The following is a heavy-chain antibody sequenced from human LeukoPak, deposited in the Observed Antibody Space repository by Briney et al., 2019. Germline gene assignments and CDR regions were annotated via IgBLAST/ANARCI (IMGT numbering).Heavy chain of an antibody. CDR2: IYHSGST. V-gene: IGHV4-4*02. D-gene: IGHD4-11*01. CDR3: ARGALQYYYYYGMDV. J-gene: IGHJ6*02. CDR1: GGSISSSNW. Sequence: SGTLSLTCAVSGGSISSSNWWSWVRQPPGKGLEWIGEIYHSGSTNYNPSLKSRVTISVDKSKNQFSLRLSSVTAADTAVYYCARGALQYYYYYGMDVWGQGTTVTVSS.